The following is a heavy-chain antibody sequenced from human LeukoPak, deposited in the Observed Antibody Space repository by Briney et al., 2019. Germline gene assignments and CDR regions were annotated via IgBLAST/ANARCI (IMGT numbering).Heavy chain of an antibody. CDR3: ARALGSGWHKSWFDP. D-gene: IGHD6-19*01. CDR2: IYHSGST. J-gene: IGHJ5*02. CDR1: GGSISSSNW. V-gene: IGHV4-4*02. Sequence: SEALSLTCAVSGGSISSSNWWSWVRQPPGKGLEWIGEIYHSGSTNYNPSLKSRVTISVDKSKNQFSLKLSSVTAADTAVYYCARALGSGWHKSWFDPWGQGTLVTVSS.